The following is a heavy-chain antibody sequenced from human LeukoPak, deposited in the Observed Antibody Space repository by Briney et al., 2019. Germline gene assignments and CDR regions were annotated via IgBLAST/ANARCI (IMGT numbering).Heavy chain of an antibody. CDR3: ARVVGYYYYYMDV. CDR2: ITHSGST. CDR1: GGSFSGYY. J-gene: IGHJ6*03. Sequence: SETLSLTCAVYGGSFSGYYWSWIRQPPGKGLEWIGEITHSGSTNYNPSLKSRVTISVDTSTNQFSLKLSSVTAADTAVHYCARVVGYYYYYMDVWGKGTTVTVSS. D-gene: IGHD1-26*01. V-gene: IGHV4-34*01.